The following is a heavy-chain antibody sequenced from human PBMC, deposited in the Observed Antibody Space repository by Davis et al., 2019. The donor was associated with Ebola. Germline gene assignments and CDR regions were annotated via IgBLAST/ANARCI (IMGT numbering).Heavy chain of an antibody. D-gene: IGHD3-10*01. CDR1: AGSISSYY. CDR2: IYSSGST. Sequence: SETLSLTCTVSAGSISSYYWSWIWQPPGKGLEWIGYIYSSGSTNYNPSLKSRVTISVDTSKNQFSLKLSSVTAADTAVYYCARGRLWFGELLPLNWFDPWGQGTLVTVSS. J-gene: IGHJ5*02. V-gene: IGHV4-59*08. CDR3: ARGRLWFGELLPLNWFDP.